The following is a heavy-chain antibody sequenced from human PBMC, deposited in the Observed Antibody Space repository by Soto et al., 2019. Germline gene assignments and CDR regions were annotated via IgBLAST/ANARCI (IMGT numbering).Heavy chain of an antibody. CDR2: FNPKSGDA. CDR1: GYTFTAEY. J-gene: IGHJ5*02. CDR3: ARVAFCTRTSCYTGYSCFDP. V-gene: IGHV1-2*02. D-gene: IGHD2-2*02. Sequence: QEQLVQSGAEVRKPGASVKVSCQTSGYTFTAEYMHWVRQAPGQGLEWMGWFNPKSGDANFAQKFQGRVTMTGDTSISTAYMELGGLTAADTAVYYCARVAFCTRTSCYTGYSCFDPWGQGTLVTVSS.